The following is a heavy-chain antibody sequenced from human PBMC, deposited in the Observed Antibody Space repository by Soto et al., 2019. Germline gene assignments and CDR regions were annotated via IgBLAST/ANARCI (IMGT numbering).Heavy chain of an antibody. D-gene: IGHD3-10*01. J-gene: IGHJ4*02. CDR2: ISYDGSNK. CDR1: GFTFSSYG. Sequence: GGSLRLSCAASGFTFSSYGMHWVRQAPGKGLEWVAVISYDGSNKYYADSVKGRFTISRDNSKNTLYLQMNSLRAEDTAVYYCAKAPRPFGELSNWGQGTLVTVSS. V-gene: IGHV3-30*18. CDR3: AKAPRPFGELSN.